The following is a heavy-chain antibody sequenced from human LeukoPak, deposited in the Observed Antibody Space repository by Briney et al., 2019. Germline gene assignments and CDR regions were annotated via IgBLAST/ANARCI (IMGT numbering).Heavy chain of an antibody. J-gene: IGHJ4*02. Sequence: GGSLRLSCAASGFTFSIYPMTWVRQAPGKGLEWVSTIDPYGGTTHYADSVKGRFTISRDNSKNTLYLQINTLRAEDTAVYYCAKGRSPQSYWSEYWGQGTLVTVSS. CDR3: AKGRSPQSYWSEY. D-gene: IGHD2-8*02. V-gene: IGHV3-23*01. CDR1: GFTFSIYP. CDR2: IDPYGGTT.